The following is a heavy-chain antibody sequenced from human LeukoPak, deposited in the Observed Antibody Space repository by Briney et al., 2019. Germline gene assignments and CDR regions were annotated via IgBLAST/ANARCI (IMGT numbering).Heavy chain of an antibody. Sequence: SETLSLTCTVSGGSISSYHWSWIRQPPGKGLEWIGYIYTSGSTNYNPSLKSRVTITVDTSKNQFSLKLSSVTAADTAVYYCARHHYDSSGYYYGRSAFDIWGQGTMVTVSS. CDR2: IYTSGST. D-gene: IGHD3-22*01. CDR3: ARHHYDSSGYYYGRSAFDI. V-gene: IGHV4-4*09. J-gene: IGHJ3*02. CDR1: GGSISSYH.